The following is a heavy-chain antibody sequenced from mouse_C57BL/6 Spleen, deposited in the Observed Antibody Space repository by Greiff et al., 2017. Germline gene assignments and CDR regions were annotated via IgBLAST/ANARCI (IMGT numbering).Heavy chain of an antibody. CDR3: RVYGNCFDY. D-gene: IGHD2-1*01. CDR1: GFNIKDDY. CDR2: IDPENGDT. J-gene: IGHJ2*01. V-gene: IGHV14-4*01. Sequence: EVKLLESGAELVRPGASVKLSCTASGFNIKDDYMHWVQQRPEQGLEWIGWIDPENGDTEYASKFQGKATITADTSSNTAYLQLSSLTSEATSVYYCRVYGNCFDYWGQGTTLTVSS.